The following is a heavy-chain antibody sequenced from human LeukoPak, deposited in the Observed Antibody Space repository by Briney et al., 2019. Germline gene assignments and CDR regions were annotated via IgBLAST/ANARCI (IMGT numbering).Heavy chain of an antibody. CDR2: ISGRGGST. Sequence: GGSLRLSCAASGFTFSSYAMSWVRQAPGKGLEWVSAISGRGGSTYYGDLVKGRSTISRHNSKNTLYLQMHSLRAEDTAVYYCATAPQSIVGATHFDYWGQGTLVTVSS. CDR3: ATAPQSIVGATHFDY. J-gene: IGHJ4*02. D-gene: IGHD1-26*01. CDR1: GFTFSSYA. V-gene: IGHV3-23*01.